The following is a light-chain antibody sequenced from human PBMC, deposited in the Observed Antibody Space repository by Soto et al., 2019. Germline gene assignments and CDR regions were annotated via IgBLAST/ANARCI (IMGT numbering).Light chain of an antibody. CDR2: DVT. V-gene: IGLV2-11*01. CDR1: SSDVGRFDY. Sequence: QSALTQPRSVSGSPGQSVTISCTGTSSDVGRFDYVSWYQQHPGEAPKVVVYDVTKRPSGVPDRFSGSKSGSTASLTISWLQAEDEADYYCCSYAGIYSYVFGTGTKVTVL. CDR3: CSYAGIYSYV. J-gene: IGLJ1*01.